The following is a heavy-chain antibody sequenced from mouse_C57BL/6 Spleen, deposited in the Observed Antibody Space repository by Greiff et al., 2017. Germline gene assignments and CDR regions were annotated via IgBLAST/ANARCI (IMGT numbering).Heavy chain of an antibody. CDR2: IYPGSGST. CDR3: ARSSPLPMDY. V-gene: IGHV1-55*01. Sequence: VQLQQPGAELVKPGASVKMSCKASGYTFTSYWITWVKQRPGQGLEWIGDIYPGSGSTNYNEKFKSKATLTVDKSSSTAYMQLSSLTSEDSAVYYCARSSPLPMDYWGQGTSVTVSS. J-gene: IGHJ4*01. CDR1: GYTFTSYW.